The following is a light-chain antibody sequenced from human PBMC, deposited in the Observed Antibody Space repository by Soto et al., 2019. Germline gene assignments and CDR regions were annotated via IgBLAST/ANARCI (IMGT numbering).Light chain of an antibody. CDR1: QSDSSN. CDR2: GAS. V-gene: IGKV3-15*01. CDR3: QQYNNWPPWT. J-gene: IGKJ1*01. Sequence: EIVMTQSPATLSVSPGGRATLSCRASQSDSSNLAWYQQKPGQAPRLLIYGASTRATGIPARFSGSGSGTEFTLTISSLQSEDFAVYYCQQYNNWPPWTFGQGTKVDIK.